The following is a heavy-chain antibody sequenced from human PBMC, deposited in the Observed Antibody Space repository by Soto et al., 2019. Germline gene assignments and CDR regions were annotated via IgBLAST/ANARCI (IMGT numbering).Heavy chain of an antibody. Sequence: SETLSLTCAVSSGSISSSNWWSWVRQPPGKGLEWIGEIYHSGSTNYNPSPKSRVTISVDKSKNQFSLNLTSVTAADTAIYYCATSNTTCPGCYSWGQGTLVTVSS. CDR1: SGSISSSNW. CDR3: ATSNTTCPGCYS. D-gene: IGHD2-2*01. CDR2: IYHSGST. J-gene: IGHJ5*02. V-gene: IGHV4-4*02.